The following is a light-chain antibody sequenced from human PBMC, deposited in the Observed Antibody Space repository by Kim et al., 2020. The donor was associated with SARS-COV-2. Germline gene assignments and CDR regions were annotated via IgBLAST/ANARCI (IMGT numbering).Light chain of an antibody. V-gene: IGLV3-19*01. CDR3: NSRDSNDNVV. CDR1: SLRSYY. Sequence: SSELTQDPAVSVALGQTVRITCQGDSLRSYYATWYQQKPRQAPLLVIYGKNNRPSGIPDRFSGSSSGNTASLTITGTQAGDEADYYCNSRDSNDNVVFGGGTQLTVL. CDR2: GKN. J-gene: IGLJ2*01.